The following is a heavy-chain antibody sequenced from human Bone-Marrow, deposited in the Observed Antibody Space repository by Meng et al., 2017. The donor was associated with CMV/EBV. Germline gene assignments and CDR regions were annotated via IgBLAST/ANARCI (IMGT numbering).Heavy chain of an antibody. CDR3: AREVDCSSTSCYTGYCWFDP. J-gene: IGHJ5*02. CDR2: IIPILGIA. D-gene: IGHD2-2*02. V-gene: IGHV1-69*10. Sequence: SYAISWLRQAPGQGLEWMGGIIPILGIANYAQKFQCRVTITADKSTSTGYMELSSLRSEDTAVYYCAREVDCSSTSCYTGYCWFDPWGQGTLVTVSS. CDR1: SYA.